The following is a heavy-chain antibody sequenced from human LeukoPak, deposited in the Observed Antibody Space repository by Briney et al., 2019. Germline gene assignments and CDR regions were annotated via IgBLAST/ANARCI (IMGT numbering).Heavy chain of an antibody. CDR2: ISGSGART. Sequence: PGGSLRLSCAASGFTFSNYAMTWVRQAPGKGLEWVSGISGSGARTYYADSVKGRFTISRDNSKNTLYVQMNSLRGEDTAIYYCAREVVTMIVGDHFDYWGQGTLVTVSS. D-gene: IGHD3-22*01. CDR3: AREVVTMIVGDHFDY. J-gene: IGHJ4*02. CDR1: GFTFSNYA. V-gene: IGHV3-23*01.